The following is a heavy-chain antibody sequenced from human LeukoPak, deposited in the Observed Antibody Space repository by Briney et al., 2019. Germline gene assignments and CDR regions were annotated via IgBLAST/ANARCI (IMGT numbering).Heavy chain of an antibody. J-gene: IGHJ4*02. Sequence: SGTLSLTCSVSGKAISSISDYWGWIRQPPGKGLEWIGSVFYTGSTLDNPSLKSRVTISIDTSKNQISLKLVSVTATDTAVYYCARHSEVRAFDYWGQGALVTVS. CDR1: GKAISSISDY. CDR3: ARHSEVRAFDY. CDR2: VFYTGST. V-gene: IGHV4-39*01.